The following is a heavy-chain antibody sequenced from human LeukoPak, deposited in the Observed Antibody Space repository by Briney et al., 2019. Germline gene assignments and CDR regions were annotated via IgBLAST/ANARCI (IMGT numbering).Heavy chain of an antibody. Sequence: SETLSLTCTVSGGSISSYYWSWIRQPAGKGLEWIGRIYTSGSTNYNPSLKSRVTMSVDTSKNQFSLKLSSVTAADTAVYYCAREGCSSGWTSEYYFDYWGQGTLVTVSS. CDR2: IYTSGST. V-gene: IGHV4-4*07. CDR3: AREGCSSGWTSEYYFDY. CDR1: GGSISSYY. D-gene: IGHD6-19*01. J-gene: IGHJ4*02.